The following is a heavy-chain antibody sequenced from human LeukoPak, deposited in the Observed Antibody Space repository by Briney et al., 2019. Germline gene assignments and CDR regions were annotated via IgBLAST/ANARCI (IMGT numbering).Heavy chain of an antibody. V-gene: IGHV1-46*01. J-gene: IGHJ4*02. D-gene: IGHD1-26*01. CDR3: TRGSRRGLLLGATPPPQQFDY. CDR2: INPSAGGST. Sequence: ASVKVSCKASGYAFTGYYIHWVRQAPGQGLEWMGLINPSAGGSTSYAQKFQGRVTVTRDTSTSTVYMELSSLRSEDTAIYYCTRGSRRGLLLGATPPPQQFDYWGQGTLVTVSS. CDR1: GYAFTGYY.